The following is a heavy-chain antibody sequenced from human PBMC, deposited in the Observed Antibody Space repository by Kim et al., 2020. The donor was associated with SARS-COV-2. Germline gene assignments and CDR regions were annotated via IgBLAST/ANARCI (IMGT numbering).Heavy chain of an antibody. J-gene: IGHJ4*02. D-gene: IGHD6-19*01. Sequence: YADSVKGRFTISRDNSKNTLYLQMNSRRAEDTAVYYCARDSSGWTREFDYWGQGTLVTVSS. CDR3: ARDSSGWTREFDY. V-gene: IGHV3-66*01.